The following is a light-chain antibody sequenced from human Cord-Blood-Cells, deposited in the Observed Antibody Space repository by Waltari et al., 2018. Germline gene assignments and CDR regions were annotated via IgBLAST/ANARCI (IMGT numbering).Light chain of an antibody. CDR2: DAS. CDR3: QQYYNPPYS. CDR1: QNISTY. J-gene: IGKJ2*03. V-gene: IGKV1-33*01. Sequence: DIQMTQSPSSLSASVAHRVTITCRASQNISTYLNWYQQKPGKAPKLLIYDASTLETGVPSRFSGSGSGTDFTLTISSLQPEDFATYYCQQYYNPPYSFGQGTKLEIK.